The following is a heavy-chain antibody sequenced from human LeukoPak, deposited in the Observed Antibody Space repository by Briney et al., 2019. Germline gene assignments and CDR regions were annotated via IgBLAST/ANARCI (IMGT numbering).Heavy chain of an antibody. CDR2: ISGSGGST. V-gene: IGHV3-23*01. D-gene: IGHD3-3*01. CDR1: GFTFSNYA. Sequence: GGSLRLSCAASGFTFSNYAMSWVRLAPGQGLEWVSGISGSGGSTYYADSVKGRFTISRDNSKNTLYLQMNSLRSEDTAIYYCAKDPNYDFWSGYLDYWGQGTLVTVSS. J-gene: IGHJ4*02. CDR3: AKDPNYDFWSGYLDY.